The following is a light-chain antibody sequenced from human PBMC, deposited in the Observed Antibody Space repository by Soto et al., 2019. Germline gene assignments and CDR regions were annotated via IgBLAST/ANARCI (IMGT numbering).Light chain of an antibody. CDR3: QQYDTYPLT. CDR1: QSLSDW. J-gene: IGKJ4*02. V-gene: IGKV1-5*03. Sequence: DIQLTQSPSTLSSSVGDRVTITCRASQSLSDWLAWYQQIPGTAPKLLIYRASSLEDAVPSRFSGSGSGTEFTLTISSRQPDDFGTYYCQQYDTYPLTFGGGTKVEIK. CDR2: RAS.